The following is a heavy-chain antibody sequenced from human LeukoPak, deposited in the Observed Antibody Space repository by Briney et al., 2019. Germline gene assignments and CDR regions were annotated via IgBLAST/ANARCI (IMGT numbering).Heavy chain of an antibody. D-gene: IGHD3-3*01. CDR3: ARYGSRWSGPRNIIRAFDI. CDR1: GGSISSYY. J-gene: IGHJ3*02. Sequence: PSETLSLTCTVSGGSISSYYWSWIRQPPGKGLEWIGYIYYSGSTNYNPSLKSRVTISVDTSKNQFSLELSSVTAADTAVYYCARYGSRWSGPRNIIRAFDIWGQGTMVTVSS. V-gene: IGHV4-59*01. CDR2: IYYSGST.